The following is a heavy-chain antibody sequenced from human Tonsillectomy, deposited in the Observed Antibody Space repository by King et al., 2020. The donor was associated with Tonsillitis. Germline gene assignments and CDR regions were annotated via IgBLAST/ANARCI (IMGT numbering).Heavy chain of an antibody. CDR1: GHSFTSYD. CDR3: ALSYYDSTGYYNGADV. J-gene: IGHJ6*02. V-gene: IGHV1-8*02. Sequence: QLVQSGAEVKKPGASVKVSCKTSGHSFTSYDIIWVRQATGQGLEWMGWMNPNRGNTGYAEKFQGRATMTRNTSISAVYMELTSLRSEDTAVYYCALSYYDSTGYYNGADVWGQGTTVTVSS. CDR2: MNPNRGNT. D-gene: IGHD3-22*01.